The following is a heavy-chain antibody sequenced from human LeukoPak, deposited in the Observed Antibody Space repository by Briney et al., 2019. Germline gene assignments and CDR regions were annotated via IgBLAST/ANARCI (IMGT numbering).Heavy chain of an antibody. J-gene: IGHJ5*02. V-gene: IGHV3-23*01. CDR1: GFTFTSYG. Sequence: GGSLRLSCAASGFTFTSYGMSWVRQAPGKGLDWVSAVSGSGGSTNYADSVTGRFTISRDNSKNTLYLQMNSLRAEDTAVYYCAKDRYYDNSANHYESESWGQGTLVTVSS. CDR2: VSGSGGST. CDR3: AKDRYYDNSANHYESES. D-gene: IGHD3-22*01.